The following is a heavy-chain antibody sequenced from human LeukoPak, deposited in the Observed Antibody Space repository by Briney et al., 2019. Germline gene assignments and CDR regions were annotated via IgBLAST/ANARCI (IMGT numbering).Heavy chain of an antibody. CDR2: IYYSGSI. D-gene: IGHD5-18*01. J-gene: IGHJ4*02. V-gene: IGHV4-59*11. CDR1: GGYIGSHY. Sequence: SETLSLTCTVSGGYIGSHYWTWIRQPPGKGLEWIGHIYYSGSIDYNPSLKSRVTISVDTSKNQFSLKLSSVTAADTAVYYCARYITAMAYYFDYWGQGTLVTVSS. CDR3: ARYITAMAYYFDY.